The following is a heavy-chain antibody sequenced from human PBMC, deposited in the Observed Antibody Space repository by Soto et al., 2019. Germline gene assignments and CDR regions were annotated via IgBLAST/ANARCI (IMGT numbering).Heavy chain of an antibody. Sequence: ASVKVSCKASGYTFTSYAMHWVRQAPGQRPEWMGWINAGNGNTKYSQKFQGRVTITRDTSASTACMELSSLRSEDTAVYYCARDNVDTAMVTVWYYYHYGMDFWGQGTTVTVSS. CDR2: INAGNGNT. CDR1: GYTFTSYA. J-gene: IGHJ6*02. D-gene: IGHD5-18*01. V-gene: IGHV1-3*01. CDR3: ARDNVDTAMVTVWYYYHYGMDF.